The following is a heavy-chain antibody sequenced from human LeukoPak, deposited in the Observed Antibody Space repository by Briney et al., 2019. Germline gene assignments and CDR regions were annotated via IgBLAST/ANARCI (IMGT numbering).Heavy chain of an antibody. CDR3: ARLQATTPLKTHGGAFDI. V-gene: IGHV5-51*01. J-gene: IGHJ3*02. CDR1: GYSFTSYW. CDR2: IYPGDSDT. D-gene: IGHD5-12*01. Sequence: GESLKISCKGSGYSFTSYWIGWVRQMPGKGLEWMGIIYPGDSDTRYSPSFQGQVTISADKSISTAYLQWSSLKASDTAMYYCARLQATTPLKTHGGAFDIWGQGTMVTVSS.